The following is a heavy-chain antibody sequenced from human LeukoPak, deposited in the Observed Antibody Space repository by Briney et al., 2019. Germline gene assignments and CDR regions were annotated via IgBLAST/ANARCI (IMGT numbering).Heavy chain of an antibody. J-gene: IGHJ4*02. Sequence: GGSLRLSCAASGYTFSSYAMHWVRQAPGQGLEWVAVISYDGSNKYYADSVKGRFTISRDNSKNTLYLQMNSLRAEDTAVYYCASKEEVVGARRGDYWGQGTLVTVSS. CDR3: ASKEEVVGARRGDY. CDR2: ISYDGSNK. D-gene: IGHD1-26*01. CDR1: GYTFSSYA. V-gene: IGHV3-30-3*01.